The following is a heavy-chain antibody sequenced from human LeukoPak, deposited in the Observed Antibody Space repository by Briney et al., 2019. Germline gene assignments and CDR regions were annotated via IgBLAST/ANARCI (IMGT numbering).Heavy chain of an antibody. CDR1: GFSISSAYH. V-gene: IGHV4-38-2*02. CDR2: TSHTGVT. Sequence: SETLSLTCSVSGFSISSAYHWGWIRQPPGGRLEWIGSTSHTGVTYYNPSFKSRLTISPDTSKDEFSLQLTSVTAADTAMYYCARDDIGFEYWGQGIVVTVSS. CDR3: ARDDIGFEY. J-gene: IGHJ4*02.